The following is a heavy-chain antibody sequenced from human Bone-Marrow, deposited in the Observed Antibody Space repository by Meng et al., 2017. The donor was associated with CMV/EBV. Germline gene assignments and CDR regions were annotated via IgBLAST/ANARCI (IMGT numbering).Heavy chain of an antibody. CDR2: IYYSGST. J-gene: IGHJ6*02. CDR1: GGSISSYY. Sequence: GSLRLSCTVSGGSISSYYWSWIRQPPGKGLEWIGYIYYSGSTNYNPSLKSRVTISVDTSKNQFSLKLSSVTAADTAVYYCAKVGGAGRRYYYYGMDVWGQGTTVTVSS. V-gene: IGHV4-59*01. CDR3: AKVGGAGRRYYYYGMDV. D-gene: IGHD3-10*01.